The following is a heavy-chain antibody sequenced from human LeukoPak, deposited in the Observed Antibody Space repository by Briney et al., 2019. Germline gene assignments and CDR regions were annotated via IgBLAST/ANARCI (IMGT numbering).Heavy chain of an antibody. CDR3: AATYYYDSSGYVGDY. D-gene: IGHD3-22*01. CDR1: GGSISSYY. Sequence: SETLSLTCTVSGGSISSYYLSWIRQPPGKGLEWIGYIYYSGSTNYNPSLKSRVTISADTSKNPFYLKLSSVTAADTAVYYCAATYYYDSSGYVGDYWGQGTLVTVSS. J-gene: IGHJ4*02. V-gene: IGHV4-59*08. CDR2: IYYSGST.